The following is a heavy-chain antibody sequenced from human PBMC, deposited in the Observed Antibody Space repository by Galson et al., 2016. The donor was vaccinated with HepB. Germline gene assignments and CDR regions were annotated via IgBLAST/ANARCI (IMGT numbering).Heavy chain of an antibody. CDR1: GFTFSNYA. V-gene: IGHV3-23*01. CDR3: VAGDFGFDY. CDR2: INHGGGRT. D-gene: IGHD3-10*01. J-gene: IGHJ4*02. Sequence: SLRLSCAASGFTFSNYAMNWVRQAPGKGLEWVSGINHGGGRTYHADSVKGRFTISRDNSKNTLSLHMNGLSDEDTAIYYCVAGDFGFDYWGQGTLVTVSS.